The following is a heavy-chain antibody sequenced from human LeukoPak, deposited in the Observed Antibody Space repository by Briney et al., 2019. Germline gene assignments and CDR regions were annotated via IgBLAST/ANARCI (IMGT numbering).Heavy chain of an antibody. V-gene: IGHV4-39*02. CDR1: GGSISRSTFF. D-gene: IGHD1-26*01. Sequence: SETLSLTCIVSGGSISRSTFFWGWIRQPPGKGLEWIGSIYYSGTTYYNPSLKSLLTISVHPSKDHFSLELSSVTASDTAVYYCASVGSGSHYFDYWGQGTLVTVSS. CDR3: ASVGSGSHYFDY. J-gene: IGHJ4*02. CDR2: IYYSGTT.